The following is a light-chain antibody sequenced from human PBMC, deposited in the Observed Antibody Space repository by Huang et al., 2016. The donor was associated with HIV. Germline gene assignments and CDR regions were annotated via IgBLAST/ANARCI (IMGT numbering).Light chain of an antibody. CDR2: KAS. CDR1: QRISTW. Sequence: DILVTQSPSTLSAFVGDRVNITCRTSQRISTWLAWYQQRPGKAPNLLISKASNLETWVPSRFSGNGSGTEFTLTINGLQPDDLATYYCQHQWTFGQGTKVEIK. V-gene: IGKV1-5*03. CDR3: QHQWT. J-gene: IGKJ1*01.